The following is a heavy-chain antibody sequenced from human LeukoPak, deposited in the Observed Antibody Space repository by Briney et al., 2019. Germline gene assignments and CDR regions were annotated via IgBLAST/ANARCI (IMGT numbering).Heavy chain of an antibody. D-gene: IGHD6-6*01. Sequence: PSETLSLTCTVSGGSFSNHYWSWIRQPPGKGLEWIGYIYYRGNTNYNPSLKSRVIISIDTSRNQFSLKMSSVTAADTAVYFCARDSPPQYASSSAGFDYWGQGALVTVSS. J-gene: IGHJ4*02. V-gene: IGHV4-59*11. CDR2: IYYRGNT. CDR1: GGSFSNHY. CDR3: ARDSPPQYASSSAGFDY.